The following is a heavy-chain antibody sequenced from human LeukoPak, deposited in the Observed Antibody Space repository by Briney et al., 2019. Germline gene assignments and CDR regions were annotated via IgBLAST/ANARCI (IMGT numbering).Heavy chain of an antibody. CDR1: GYTFTSYD. CDR3: ARQDGYDLNWVDP. Sequence: GASVKVSCKASGYTFTSYDINWVRQAPAQGLEWMGWMNPNSGNTGYAQKFQGRVTMTRNTSISTAYMELSSLRSEDTAVYYCARQDGYDLNWVDPWGQGTLVTVSS. CDR2: MNPNSGNT. V-gene: IGHV1-8*01. D-gene: IGHD5-12*01. J-gene: IGHJ5*02.